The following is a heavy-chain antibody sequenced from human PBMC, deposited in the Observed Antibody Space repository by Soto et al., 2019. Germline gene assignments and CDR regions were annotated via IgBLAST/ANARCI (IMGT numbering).Heavy chain of an antibody. CDR2: ISGSGGTT. Sequence: EVQLLESGGGLAQPGESLRLSCAASGFAFRNYAMTWVRQAPGKGLEWVSAISGSGGTTYYADSVKGRFTISRDNSKSIVFLQMNGLRAEDTAVYYCVKETILATPPAKIFDYWGQGTQITVSS. CDR1: GFAFRNYA. CDR3: VKETILATPPAKIFDY. V-gene: IGHV3-23*01. J-gene: IGHJ4*02.